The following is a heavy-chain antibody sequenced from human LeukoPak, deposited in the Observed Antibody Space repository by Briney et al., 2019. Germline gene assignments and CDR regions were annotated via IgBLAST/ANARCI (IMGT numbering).Heavy chain of an antibody. J-gene: IGHJ3*02. CDR3: ARYSEYSSSQRDAFDI. CDR1: GFTFSSYS. Sequence: GGSLRLSCAASGFTFSSYSMNWVRQAPGKGLEWVSSISSSSSSYIYCADSVKGRFTISRDNAKNSLYLQMNSLRAEDTAVYYCARYSEYSSSQRDAFDIWGQGTMVTVSS. CDR2: ISSSSSSYI. D-gene: IGHD6-6*01. V-gene: IGHV3-21*01.